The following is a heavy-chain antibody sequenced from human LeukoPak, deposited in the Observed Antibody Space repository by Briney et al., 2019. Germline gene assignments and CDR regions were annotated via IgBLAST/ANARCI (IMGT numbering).Heavy chain of an antibody. V-gene: IGHV3-23*01. Sequence: GGALRLSCAASGFTFSDYAMTWVRPAPGKGLEWVSTMTGTSGDTFYADSVKGRFTISRDNSENTLFLQMNGLGAEDAAVYYCARVIAPRLDAFDVWGQGTMVTVSS. CDR2: MTGTSGDT. D-gene: IGHD6-6*01. CDR1: GFTFSDYA. J-gene: IGHJ3*01. CDR3: ARVIAPRLDAFDV.